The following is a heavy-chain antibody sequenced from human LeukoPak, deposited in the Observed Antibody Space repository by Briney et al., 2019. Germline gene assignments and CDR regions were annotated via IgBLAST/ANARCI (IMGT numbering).Heavy chain of an antibody. V-gene: IGHV4-38-2*02. CDR3: ARTCSGGSCPTDLFDP. Sequence: SETLSLTCTVSGGSISSGYYWGWIRQPPGKGLEWIGSIYHSGSTYYNPSLKSRVTISVDTSKNHFSLKLSSVTAADTAVYYCARTCSGGSCPTDLFDPWGQGTLVTVSS. CDR2: IYHSGST. D-gene: IGHD2-15*01. J-gene: IGHJ5*02. CDR1: GGSISSGYY.